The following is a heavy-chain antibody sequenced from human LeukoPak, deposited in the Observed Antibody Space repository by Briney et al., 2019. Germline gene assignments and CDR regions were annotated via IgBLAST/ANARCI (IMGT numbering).Heavy chain of an antibody. J-gene: IGHJ4*02. CDR3: ARAYGDYGFDY. CDR1: GGSISSYY. CDR2: IYYSGST. Sequence: SETLSLICTVSGGSISSYYWSWIRQPPGKGLEWIGYIYYSGSTNYNPSLKSRVTISVDTSKNQFSLKLSSVTAADTAVYYCARAYGDYGFDYWGQGTLVTVSS. V-gene: IGHV4-59*01. D-gene: IGHD4-17*01.